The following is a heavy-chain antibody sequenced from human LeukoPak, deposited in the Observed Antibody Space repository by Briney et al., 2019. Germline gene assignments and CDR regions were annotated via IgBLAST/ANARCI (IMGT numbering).Heavy chain of an antibody. CDR1: GFTFSDYY. CDR2: ISSSGSTI. J-gene: IGHJ3*02. Sequence: GGSLRLSCVASGFTFSDYYMSWIRQAPGKGLEWVSYISSSGSTIYYADSVKGRFTISRDNAKNSLYLQMNSLRAEDTAVYYCARDRRDGYNSGAFDIWGQGTMVTVSS. V-gene: IGHV3-11*01. D-gene: IGHD5-24*01. CDR3: ARDRRDGYNSGAFDI.